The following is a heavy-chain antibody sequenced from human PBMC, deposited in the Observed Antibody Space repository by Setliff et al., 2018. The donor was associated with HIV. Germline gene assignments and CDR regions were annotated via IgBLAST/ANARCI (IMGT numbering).Heavy chain of an antibody. CDR2: IYYSGTT. CDR1: GDSISSGDYY. J-gene: IGHJ3*02. Sequence: SETLSLTCTVSGDSISSGDYYWSWVRQPPGKSLEWIGNIYYSGTTYYSPSLKRRVTISVNKSKNQFSLKLRSVTAADTAVYYCARASTASAMVQDVPAIWGQGTMVTVS. V-gene: IGHV4-30-4*08. CDR3: ARASTASAMVQDVPAI. D-gene: IGHD5-18*01.